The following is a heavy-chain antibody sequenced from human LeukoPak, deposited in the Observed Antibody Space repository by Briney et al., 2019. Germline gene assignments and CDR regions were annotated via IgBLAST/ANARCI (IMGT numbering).Heavy chain of an antibody. J-gene: IGHJ4*02. V-gene: IGHV3-23*01. CDR2: ITGSGGST. CDR3: ARGRNTGRQFYFDY. D-gene: IGHD5-18*01. Sequence: GVSLRLSCAASGFTFSSSGMGWVRQAPGKGLECVSPITGSGGSTSYTDSVKGRFTISRDNSKNTLYLQMNSLRAEDTAVYYCARGRNTGRQFYFDYWGQGTLVTVAS. CDR1: GFTFSSSG.